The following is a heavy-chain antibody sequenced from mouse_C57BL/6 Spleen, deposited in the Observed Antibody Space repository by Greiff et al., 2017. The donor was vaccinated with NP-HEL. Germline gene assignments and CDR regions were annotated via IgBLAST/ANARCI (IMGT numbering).Heavy chain of an antibody. CDR3: ARGKLGAWFAY. J-gene: IGHJ3*01. CDR1: GYTFTDYN. CDR2: INPNNGGT. Sequence: VQLQQSGPELVKPGASVKIPCKASGYTFTDYNMDWVKQSHGKSLEWIGDINPNNGGTIYNQKFKGKATLTVDKSSSTAYMELRSLTSEDTAVYYCARGKLGAWFAYWGQGTLVTVSA. V-gene: IGHV1-18*01. D-gene: IGHD4-1*01.